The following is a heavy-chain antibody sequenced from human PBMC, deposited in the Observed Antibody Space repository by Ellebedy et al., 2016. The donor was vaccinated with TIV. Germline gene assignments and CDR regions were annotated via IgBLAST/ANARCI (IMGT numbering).Heavy chain of an antibody. V-gene: IGHV1-69*10. D-gene: IGHD5-18*01. Sequence: AASVKVSCKASGGTFSSYAISWVRQAAGQGLEWMGGIIRIFRIANYAQKFQGRVTITADTSTTTAYMELSSLRSEHTAMYYCVRDKGYSYGRWPLEYWGQGTLVTVSS. CDR1: GGTFSSYA. CDR2: IIRIFRIA. CDR3: VRDKGYSYGRWPLEY. J-gene: IGHJ4*02.